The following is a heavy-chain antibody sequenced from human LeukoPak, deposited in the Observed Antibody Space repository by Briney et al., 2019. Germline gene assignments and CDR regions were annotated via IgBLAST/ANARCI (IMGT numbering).Heavy chain of an antibody. J-gene: IGHJ4*02. CDR2: IYYSGST. CDR3: ARDGAMVRGVTLKYYFDY. V-gene: IGHV4-59*12. Sequence: SETLSLTCTVSGGSISSYYWSWIRQPPGKGLEWIGSIYYSGSTYYNPSLKSRVTISVDTSKNQFSLKLSSVTAADTAVYYCARDGAMVRGVTLKYYFDYWGQGTLVTVSS. CDR1: GGSISSYY. D-gene: IGHD3-10*01.